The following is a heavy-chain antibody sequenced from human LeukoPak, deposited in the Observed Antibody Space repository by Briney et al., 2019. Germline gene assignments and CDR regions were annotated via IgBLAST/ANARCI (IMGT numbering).Heavy chain of an antibody. Sequence: GGSLRLSCAASGFTFSSYAMSWVRQAPGRGLEWVSVISGSGGRTYYADSVKGRFTISRDNSKNTLYVQMNSLRAEDTAVYYCAKGLLAATIDYYFDYWGQGTLVTVSS. CDR2: ISGSGGRT. J-gene: IGHJ4*02. D-gene: IGHD5-12*01. CDR1: GFTFSSYA. V-gene: IGHV3-23*01. CDR3: AKGLLAATIDYYFDY.